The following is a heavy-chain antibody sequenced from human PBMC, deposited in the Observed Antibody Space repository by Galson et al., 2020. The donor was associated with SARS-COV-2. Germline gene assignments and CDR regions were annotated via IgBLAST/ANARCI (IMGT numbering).Heavy chain of an antibody. CDR1: GFTFDDYG. CDR3: ARTPYYYGSGRGFDY. V-gene: IGHV3-20*04. CDR2: INWNGGST. J-gene: IGHJ4*02. Sequence: GGSLRLSCAASGFTFDDYGMSWVRQAPGKGLEWVSGINWNGGSTGYADSVKGRFTISRDNAKNSLYLQMNSLRAEDTALYYCARTPYYYGSGRGFDYWGQGTLVTVSS. D-gene: IGHD3-10*01.